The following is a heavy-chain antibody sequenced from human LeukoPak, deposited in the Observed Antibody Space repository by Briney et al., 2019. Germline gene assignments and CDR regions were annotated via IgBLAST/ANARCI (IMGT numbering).Heavy chain of an antibody. CDR1: GGSFSGYY. V-gene: IGHV4-34*01. D-gene: IGHD3-3*01. Sequence: SETLSLTCAVYGGSFSGYYWSWIRQPPGKGREWIGEINHSGSTNYNTSLKSRVTISVDTSKNQFSLKLSSVTAADTAVYYCARGPGYDFWSGYYKRNYFDYWGQGTLVTVSS. CDR3: ARGPGYDFWSGYYKRNYFDY. CDR2: INHSGST. J-gene: IGHJ4*02.